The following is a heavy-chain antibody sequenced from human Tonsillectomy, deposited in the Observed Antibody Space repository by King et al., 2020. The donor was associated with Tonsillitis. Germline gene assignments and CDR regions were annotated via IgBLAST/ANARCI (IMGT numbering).Heavy chain of an antibody. Sequence: VQLVESGGGLVQPGRSLSLSCAASGFTFDDYAMHWVRQVPGKGLEWVSHISWNSNSIAYADSVKGRFTISRDNAKNSLFLQMNSLRAEDTALYYCAKDISLRFDAFDVWGQGTMVTVSS. CDR2: ISWNSNSI. D-gene: IGHD3-3*01. V-gene: IGHV3-9*01. CDR1: GFTFDDYA. CDR3: AKDISLRFDAFDV. J-gene: IGHJ3*01.